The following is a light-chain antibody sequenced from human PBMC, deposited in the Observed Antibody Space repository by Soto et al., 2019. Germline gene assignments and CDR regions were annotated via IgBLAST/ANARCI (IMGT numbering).Light chain of an antibody. CDR2: DVT. Sequence: QSVLPQPASVSGSPGQSITISCTGTSSDFGTYNSVSWYQQHPGKAPKVMIYDVTNRPSGVSSRFSGSKSGNTASLTISGLQAEDEADYYCSSYTISGNYVFRTGTKV. CDR1: SSDFGTYNS. J-gene: IGLJ1*01. CDR3: SSYTISGNYV. V-gene: IGLV2-14*01.